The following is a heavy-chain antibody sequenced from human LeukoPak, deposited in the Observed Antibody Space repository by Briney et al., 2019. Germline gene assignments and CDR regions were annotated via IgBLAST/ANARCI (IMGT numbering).Heavy chain of an antibody. CDR1: GFTFSDYY. CDR2: ISSSGSTI. Sequence: PAGSLRLSCAASGFTFSDYYMSWIRQAPGKGLEWVSYISSSGSTIYYADSVKGRFTISRDNAKNSLYLQMNSLRAEDTAVYYCARARYYYGSGSYQYYFDYWGQGTLVTVSS. J-gene: IGHJ4*02. D-gene: IGHD3-10*01. V-gene: IGHV3-11*04. CDR3: ARARYYYGSGSYQYYFDY.